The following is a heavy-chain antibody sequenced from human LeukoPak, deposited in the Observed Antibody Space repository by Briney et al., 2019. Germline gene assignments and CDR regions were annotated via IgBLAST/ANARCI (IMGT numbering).Heavy chain of an antibody. Sequence: GGSLRLSCAASGFTFSSYWMHWVRQAPGKGLVWVSRINSDGSSTSYADSVKGRFTISRDNAKNTLFLQMNSLRADDTAVYYCVRGFRAYSSSSGGDYWGQGTLVTVSS. CDR1: GFTFSSYW. J-gene: IGHJ4*02. D-gene: IGHD6-6*01. CDR3: VRGFRAYSSSSGGDY. CDR2: INSDGSST. V-gene: IGHV3-74*01.